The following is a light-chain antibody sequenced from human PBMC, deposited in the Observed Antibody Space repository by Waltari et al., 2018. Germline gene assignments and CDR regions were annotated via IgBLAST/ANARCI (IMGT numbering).Light chain of an antibody. V-gene: IGLV2-14*03. Sequence: QSALTQPASVSGSPGQSITISCTGTSSDVGGYNSVSWYQDHPGQGPKVIIYDVSDRPSGVSARFSGSMSGNTASLTISGLQAEDEADYYCSSQSSNNVVLFGGGTKVTVL. CDR3: SSQSSNNVVL. CDR2: DVS. CDR1: SSDVGGYNS. J-gene: IGLJ3*02.